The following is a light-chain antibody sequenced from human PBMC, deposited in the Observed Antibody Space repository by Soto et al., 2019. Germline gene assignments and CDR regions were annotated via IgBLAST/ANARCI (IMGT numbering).Light chain of an antibody. Sequence: DIQMTQSPSTLSASVGDRVTITCRASQSISSWLAWYQQKPGKAPKLLIYDASSLESGVPSRFSGSGSGTEFTLNISSLQPDDFATYYCQQYNSYRWTFGQGTKVEIK. J-gene: IGKJ1*01. V-gene: IGKV1-5*01. CDR2: DAS. CDR1: QSISSW. CDR3: QQYNSYRWT.